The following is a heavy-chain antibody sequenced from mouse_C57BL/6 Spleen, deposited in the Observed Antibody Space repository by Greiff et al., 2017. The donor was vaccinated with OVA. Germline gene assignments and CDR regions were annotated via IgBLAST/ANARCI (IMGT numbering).Heavy chain of an antibody. CDR1: GFSLTSYG. CDR3: ARHAMDDGYSPGAMDY. V-gene: IGHV2-6-1*01. Sequence: VQRVESGPGLVAPSQSLSITCTVSGFSLTSYGVHWVRQPPGKGLEWLVVIWSDGSTTYNSALKSRLSISKDNSKSQVFLKMNRLQTDDTAMYYCARHAMDDGYSPGAMDYWGQGTSVTVSS. D-gene: IGHD2-3*01. CDR2: IWSDGST. J-gene: IGHJ4*01.